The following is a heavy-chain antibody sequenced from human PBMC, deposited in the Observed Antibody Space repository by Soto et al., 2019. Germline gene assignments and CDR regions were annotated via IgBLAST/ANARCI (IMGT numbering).Heavy chain of an antibody. CDR1: GYTFTSYD. Sequence: ASVKVSCKASGYTFTSYDINWVRQATGQGLEWMGWMNPNSGNTGYAQKFQGRVTMTRNTSISTAYMELSSLRSEDTAVYYCARVPRSSSPYYYYGMDVWGQGTTVTV. D-gene: IGHD6-6*01. V-gene: IGHV1-8*01. CDR3: ARVPRSSSPYYYYGMDV. CDR2: MNPNSGNT. J-gene: IGHJ6*02.